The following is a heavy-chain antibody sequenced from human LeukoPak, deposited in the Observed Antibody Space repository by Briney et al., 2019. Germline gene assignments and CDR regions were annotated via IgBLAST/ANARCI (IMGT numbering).Heavy chain of an antibody. J-gene: IGHJ4*02. CDR1: GFTFSSYS. D-gene: IGHD2-2*01. V-gene: IGHV3-21*01. CDR3: ARVFSDDIVVVPAAMSGGDY. Sequence: GGSLRLSCAASGFTFSSYSMNWVRQAPGKGLEWVSSISSSSSYIYYADSVKGRFTISRDNAKNSLYLQMNSLRAEDTAVYYCARVFSDDIVVVPAAMSGGDYWGQGTLVTVSS. CDR2: ISSSSSYI.